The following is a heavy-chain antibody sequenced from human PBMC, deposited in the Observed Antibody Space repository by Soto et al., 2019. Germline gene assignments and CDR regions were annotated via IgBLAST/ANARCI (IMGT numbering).Heavy chain of an antibody. Sequence: QVQLQESGPGLVKPSQTLSLTCTVSGGSISSDGYYWSWIRHHPGTGLEWIGYIFYSGSTFYSPSLKSRVTLSVDTATNRFPLDLLSLTAAHTPVYYCARAKFTISWYLTSHFDSWGQGTLVTFS. D-gene: IGHD6-13*01. CDR2: IFYSGST. CDR1: GGSISSDGYY. CDR3: ARAKFTISWYLTSHFDS. J-gene: IGHJ4*02. V-gene: IGHV4-31*03.